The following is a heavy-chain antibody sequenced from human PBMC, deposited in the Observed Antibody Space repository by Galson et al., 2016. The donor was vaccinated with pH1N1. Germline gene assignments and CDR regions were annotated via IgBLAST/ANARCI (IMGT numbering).Heavy chain of an antibody. CDR3: ARAVAAADSY. CDR1: GFTFSTYW. Sequence: SLRLSCAASGFTFSTYWMTWVRQAPGKGLEWVASINQDGSVKYYVDSVKGRFTISRDNAKNSVSLQVNSLRAEDTAVYYCARAVAAADSYWGQGTLVTVSS. J-gene: IGHJ4*02. V-gene: IGHV3-7*01. CDR2: INQDGSVK. D-gene: IGHD6-25*01.